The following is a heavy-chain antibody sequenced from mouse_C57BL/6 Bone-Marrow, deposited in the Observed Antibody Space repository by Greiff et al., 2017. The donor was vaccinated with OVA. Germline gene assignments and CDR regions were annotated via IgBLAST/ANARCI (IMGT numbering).Heavy chain of an antibody. CDR2: ISYDGSN. J-gene: IGHJ2*01. Sequence: EVQVVESGPGLVKPSQSLSLTCSVTGYSITSGYYWNWIRQFPGNKLEWMGYISYDGSNNYNPSLKNRISITRDTSKNQFFLKLNSVTTEDTATYYCARDGAAQAPYYFDYWGQGTTLTVSS. CDR1: GYSITSGYY. CDR3: ARDGAAQAPYYFDY. D-gene: IGHD3-2*02. V-gene: IGHV3-6*01.